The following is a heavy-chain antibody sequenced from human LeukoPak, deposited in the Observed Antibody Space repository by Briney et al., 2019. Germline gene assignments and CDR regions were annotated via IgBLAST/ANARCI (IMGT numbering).Heavy chain of an antibody. CDR3: ARRLRYFDSGFDP. Sequence: SETLSLTCAVYGGSFSGYYWSWIRQPPGKGLEWIGEINHSGSTNYNPSLKSRVTISVDTSKNQFSLKLSSVTAADTAVYYCARRLRYFDSGFDPWGQRTLVTVSS. D-gene: IGHD3-9*01. J-gene: IGHJ5*02. V-gene: IGHV4-34*01. CDR1: GGSFSGYY. CDR2: INHSGST.